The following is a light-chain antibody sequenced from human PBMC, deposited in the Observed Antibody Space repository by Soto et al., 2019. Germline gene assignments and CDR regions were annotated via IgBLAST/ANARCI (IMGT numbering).Light chain of an antibody. V-gene: IGKV3-20*01. Sequence: SELTQSPGTLSLSPGEMATLSYRASQSVSSSYLAWYQQKPGQAPRLLIYGASSRATGIPDRFSGSGSGTDFNLTISRLQPEDVAVYYCQQYASTRWTLGQGTKVDIK. CDR2: GAS. CDR3: QQYASTRWT. CDR1: QSVSSSY. J-gene: IGKJ1*01.